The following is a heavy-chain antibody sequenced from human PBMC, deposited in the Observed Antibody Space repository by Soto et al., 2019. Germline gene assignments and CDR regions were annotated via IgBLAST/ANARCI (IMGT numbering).Heavy chain of an antibody. Sequence: QVQLQESGPGLVKPSQTLSLTCTVSGGSISSGDYYWSWIRQPPGKGLEWIGYIYYSGSTYYNPSLKSRVTISVDTSKNQFSLKLSSVTAADTAVYYCARVDPYGGGDCYSWHFDYWGQVTLVTVSS. J-gene: IGHJ4*02. D-gene: IGHD2-21*02. CDR3: ARVDPYGGGDCYSWHFDY. V-gene: IGHV4-30-4*01. CDR2: IYYSGST. CDR1: GGSISSGDYY.